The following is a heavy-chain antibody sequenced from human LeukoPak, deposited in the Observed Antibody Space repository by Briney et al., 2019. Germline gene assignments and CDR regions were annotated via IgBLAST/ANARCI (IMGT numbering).Heavy chain of an antibody. CDR3: ARVQGYSYDFDP. CDR2: IYYSGST. Sequence: SETLSLTWTVSGGSISSYYWSWIRQPPGKGQEWIGYIYYSGSTNYNPSLKSRVTISVDTSKNQFSLKLSSVTAADTAVYYCARVQGYSYDFDPWGQGTLVTVSS. J-gene: IGHJ5*02. CDR1: GGSISSYY. V-gene: IGHV4-59*01. D-gene: IGHD5-18*01.